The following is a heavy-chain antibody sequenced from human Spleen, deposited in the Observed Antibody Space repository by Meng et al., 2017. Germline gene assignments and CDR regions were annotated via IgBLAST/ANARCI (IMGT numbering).Heavy chain of an antibody. J-gene: IGHJ6*02. V-gene: IGHV1-18*01. CDR2: ISAYNGNT. D-gene: IGHD3-10*01. CDR3: AISWGFGELSPVLRSYYGMDV. CDR1: GYTFTSYG. Sequence: ASVKVSCKASGYTFTSYGISWVRQAPGQGLEWMGWISAYNGNTNYAQKLQGRVTITADKSTSTAYMELSSLRSEDTAVYYCAISWGFGELSPVLRSYYGMDVWGQGTTVTVSS.